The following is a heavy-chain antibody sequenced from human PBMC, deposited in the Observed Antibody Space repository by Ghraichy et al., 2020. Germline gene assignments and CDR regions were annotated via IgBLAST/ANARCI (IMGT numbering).Heavy chain of an antibody. Sequence: GGSLRLSCAASGFTFSTYSMNWVRQAPGKGLEWVSSISSSSSYIYYAESVKGRFTISRDNANNSLFLQMNSLRAEDTAVYYCARGHSSGWYFKRQTEYFLHWGQDTLVTVSS. CDR3: ARGHSSGWYFKRQTEYFLH. V-gene: IGHV3-21*06. J-gene: IGHJ1*01. D-gene: IGHD6-19*01. CDR1: GFTFSTYS. CDR2: ISSSSSYI.